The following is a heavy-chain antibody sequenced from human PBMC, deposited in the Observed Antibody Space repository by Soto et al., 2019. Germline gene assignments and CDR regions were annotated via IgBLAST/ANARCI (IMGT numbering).Heavy chain of an antibody. V-gene: IGHV3-66*01. CDR1: GFTVSSNY. D-gene: IGHD6-19*01. CDR2: IYSGGST. CDR3: ARVGSSGWYYFDY. Sequence: EVQLVESGGGLVQPGGSLRLSCAASGFTVSSNYMSWVRQAPGKGLEWVSVIYSGGSTYYADSVKGRFTISRDNSKNTLYLQMNSLRAEYTAVYYCARVGSSGWYYFDYWGQGTLVTVSS. J-gene: IGHJ4*02.